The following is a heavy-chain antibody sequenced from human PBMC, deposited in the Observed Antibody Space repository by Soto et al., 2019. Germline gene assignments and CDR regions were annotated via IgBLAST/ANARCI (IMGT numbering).Heavy chain of an antibody. CDR3: ARRRAGDSSGYYALYY. J-gene: IGHJ4*02. Sequence: QVQLVQSGAEVKKPGSSVKVSCKASGGTFSSYAISWMRQAPGQGLEWMGGIIPIFGTANYAQKYQGRVTITADESTSTAYMELSSLRSEDTDVYYCARRRAGDSSGYYALYYWGQGTLVTVSS. D-gene: IGHD3-22*01. CDR1: GGTFSSYA. V-gene: IGHV1-69*01. CDR2: IIPIFGTA.